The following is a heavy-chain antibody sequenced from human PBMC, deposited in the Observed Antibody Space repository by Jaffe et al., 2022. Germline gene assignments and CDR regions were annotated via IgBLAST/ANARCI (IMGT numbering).Heavy chain of an antibody. V-gene: IGHV3-9*01. D-gene: IGHD6-19*01. J-gene: IGHJ4*02. Sequence: EVQLVESGGGLVQPGRSLRLSCAASGFSFDDYAMHWVRQAPGKGLEWVSGISWNSGILGYADSVKGRFTISRDNTKNSLYLQMNSLRAEDTALYYCAKDISPGIAVADCWGQGTLVTVSS. CDR2: ISWNSGIL. CDR3: AKDISPGIAVADC. CDR1: GFSFDDYA.